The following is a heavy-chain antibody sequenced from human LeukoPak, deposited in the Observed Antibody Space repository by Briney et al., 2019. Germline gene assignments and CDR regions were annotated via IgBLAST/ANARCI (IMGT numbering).Heavy chain of an antibody. J-gene: IGHJ4*02. CDR2: ISYDGSNK. V-gene: IGHV3-30-3*01. D-gene: IGHD3-22*01. Sequence: PGGSLRLSCAAYGFTFSIYAMHWVRQAPGKGLEWVALISYDGSNKYYADSVKGRFTISRDNSKNTLYLQMNSLRAEDTAVYYCARGSASSGYYVYYFDYWGQGTLVTVSS. CDR3: ARGSASSGYYVYYFDY. CDR1: GFTFSIYA.